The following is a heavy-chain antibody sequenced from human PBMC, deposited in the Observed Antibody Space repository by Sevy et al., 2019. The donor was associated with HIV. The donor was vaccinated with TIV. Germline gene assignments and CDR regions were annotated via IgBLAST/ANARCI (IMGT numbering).Heavy chain of an antibody. J-gene: IGHJ4*02. CDR2: MNQDGTER. V-gene: IGHV3-7*01. CDR3: VREGLGGFSYSLDC. CDR1: GFIFRTYW. Sequence: GGSLRLSCTGTGFIFRTYWMTWVRQAPGKGLEWVANMNQDGTERDYVDSVKGRFTISRDNTKTSLFLQMNSLSAEDTGVYYCVREGLGGFSYSLDCWGQGTLVTVSS. D-gene: IGHD3-16*01.